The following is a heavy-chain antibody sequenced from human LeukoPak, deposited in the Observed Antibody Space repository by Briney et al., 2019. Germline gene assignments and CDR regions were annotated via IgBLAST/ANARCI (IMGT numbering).Heavy chain of an antibody. CDR1: GFTLSSHW. D-gene: IGHD2-2*01. CDR3: ASWRLGGYCSSTSCPDAFDI. V-gene: IGHV3-21*01. Sequence: GGSLRLSCAASGFTLSSHWMNWVRQAPGKGLEWVSSISSSSSYIYYADSVKGRFTISRDNAKNSLYLQMNSLRAEDTAVYYCASWRLGGYCSSTSCPDAFDIWGQGTMVTVSS. J-gene: IGHJ3*02. CDR2: ISSSSSYI.